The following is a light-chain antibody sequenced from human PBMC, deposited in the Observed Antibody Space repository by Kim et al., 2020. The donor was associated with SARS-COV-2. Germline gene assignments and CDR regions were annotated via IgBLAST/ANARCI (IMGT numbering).Light chain of an antibody. V-gene: IGLV2-23*02. J-gene: IGLJ3*02. CDR2: EVT. CDR3: CSYAGSNTWV. CDR1: SSDVGNYNL. Sequence: GQSITISCTGTSSDVGNYNLVSWYQQHPGKAPKVMIYEVTKRPSGVSNRFSGSKSGNTASLTISGLQADDESDYYCCSYAGSNTWVFGGGTKLTVL.